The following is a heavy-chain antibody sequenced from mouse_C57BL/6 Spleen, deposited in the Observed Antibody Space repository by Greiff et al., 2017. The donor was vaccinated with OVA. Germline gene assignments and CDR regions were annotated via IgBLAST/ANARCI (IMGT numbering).Heavy chain of an antibody. J-gene: IGHJ2*01. CDR2: INPGSGGT. CDR1: GYAFTNYL. V-gene: IGHV1-54*01. Sequence: VQLQQSGAELVRPGTSVKVSCKASGYAFTNYLIEWVKQRPGQGLEWIGVINPGSGGTNYNEKFKGKATLTADKSSSTAYMQLSSLTSEDSAVYFCARGGTTVVEEGFFDYWGQGTTLTVSS. D-gene: IGHD1-1*01. CDR3: ARGGTTVVEEGFFDY.